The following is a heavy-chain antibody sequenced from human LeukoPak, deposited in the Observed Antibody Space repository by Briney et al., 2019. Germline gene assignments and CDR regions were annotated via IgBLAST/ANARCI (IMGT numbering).Heavy chain of an antibody. CDR2: IRYDGSNK. J-gene: IGHJ4*02. V-gene: IGHV3-30*02. CDR1: GFTFSTYG. D-gene: IGHD3-10*01. CDR3: AKDYTGVFDY. Sequence: GGSLRLSCAASGFTFSTYGVHWVRQAPGKGLEWVAFIRYDGSNKYYADSVKGRFTISRDNSKSTLYLQMNSLRAEDTAVYYCAKDYTGVFDYWGQGTLVTVSS.